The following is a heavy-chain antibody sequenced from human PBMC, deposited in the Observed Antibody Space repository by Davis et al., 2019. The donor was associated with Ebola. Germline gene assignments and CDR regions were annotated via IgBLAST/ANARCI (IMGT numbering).Heavy chain of an antibody. Sequence: SETLSLTCTVSGASISSHYWSWIRQPPGKGLEWIGYIYYSGSTNYNPSLKSRVTISVDTSKNQFSLKLSSVTAADTAVYYCASTYSSGWYVLDYWGQGTLVTVSS. CDR2: IYYSGST. CDR1: GASISSHY. D-gene: IGHD6-19*01. CDR3: ASTYSSGWYVLDY. J-gene: IGHJ4*02. V-gene: IGHV4-59*11.